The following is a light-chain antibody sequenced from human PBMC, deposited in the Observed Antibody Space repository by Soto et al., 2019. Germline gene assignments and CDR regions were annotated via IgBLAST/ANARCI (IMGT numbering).Light chain of an antibody. Sequence: ESVLTQSPGTLSLSPGERATLSCRASQSVRSNDLAWYQHKPGRPPRLLIYGASNRPGGIPDKFSGSGSGTDFTLTISSLEPEDFAVYYCQQYGDSPYTFGQGTKLEIK. CDR2: GAS. J-gene: IGKJ2*01. CDR1: QSVRSND. V-gene: IGKV3-20*01. CDR3: QQYGDSPYT.